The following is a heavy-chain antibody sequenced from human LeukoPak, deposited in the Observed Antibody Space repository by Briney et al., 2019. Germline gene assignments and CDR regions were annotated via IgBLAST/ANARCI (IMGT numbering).Heavy chain of an antibody. CDR1: GGSISSSSYY. CDR3: ARGFRGDNFDY. V-gene: IGHV4-39*01. D-gene: IGHD7-27*01. J-gene: IGHJ4*02. CDR2: IYYSGST. Sequence: PSETLPLTCTVSGGSISSSSYYWGWIRQPPGKGLEWIGSIYYSGSTYYNPSLKSRVTISVDTSKNQFSLKLSSVTAADTAVYFCARGFRGDNFDYWGQGTLVTVSS.